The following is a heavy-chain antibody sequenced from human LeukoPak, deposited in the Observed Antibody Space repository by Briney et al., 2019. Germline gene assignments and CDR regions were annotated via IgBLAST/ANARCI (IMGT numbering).Heavy chain of an antibody. CDR1: GVTISNNY. Sequence: GGSLRLSCTASGVTISNNYMSWVRQAPGKGLEWVSIIYSDRSTYYPESVKGRFTITRDDSKNTLFLQMDSLRVEDTAIYYCARDSAFSSYSNWGQGALVTVSS. CDR3: ARDSAFSSYSN. J-gene: IGHJ1*01. D-gene: IGHD2-15*01. V-gene: IGHV3-53*01. CDR2: IYSDRST.